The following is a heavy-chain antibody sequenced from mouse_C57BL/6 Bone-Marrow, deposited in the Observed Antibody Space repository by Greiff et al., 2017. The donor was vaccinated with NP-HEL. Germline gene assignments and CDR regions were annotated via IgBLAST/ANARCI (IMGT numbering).Heavy chain of an antibody. CDR3: ASYGRHWYFDV. D-gene: IGHD1-1*01. V-gene: IGHV14-3*01. CDR1: GFNITNTY. J-gene: IGHJ1*03. CDR2: IDPANGNT. Sequence: VQLQQSVAELVRPGASVTLSCTASGFNITNTYMHWVKQRPEQGLEWIGRIDPANGNTKYAPKFPGKATITADPSSHTAYLQLSSLTSEDTAIYYCASYGRHWYFDVWGTGTTVTVSS.